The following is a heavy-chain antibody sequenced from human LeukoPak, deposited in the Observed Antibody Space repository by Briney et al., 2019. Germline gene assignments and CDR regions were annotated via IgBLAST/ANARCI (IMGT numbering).Heavy chain of an antibody. J-gene: IGHJ4*02. D-gene: IGHD1-1*01. CDR2: IIPYFGKA. Sequence: ASVKVSCKASGGTFSSYAISWVRQAPGQGLEWMGRIIPYFGKANYAQKLQGRVTITADKSTSTAYMERRSLRSEDTAVYYCARTTARTPGTYFDYWGQGTLVTAS. CDR1: GGTFSSYA. CDR3: ARTTARTPGTYFDY. V-gene: IGHV1-69*06.